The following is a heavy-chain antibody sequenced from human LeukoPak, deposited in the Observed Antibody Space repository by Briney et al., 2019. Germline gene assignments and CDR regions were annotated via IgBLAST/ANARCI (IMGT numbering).Heavy chain of an antibody. CDR2: ISAYNGNT. V-gene: IGHV1-18*01. CDR1: GYTFTSYG. J-gene: IGHJ5*02. CDR3: ARSIAARRTHWFDP. D-gene: IGHD6-6*01. Sequence: ASVKVSCKASGYTFTSYGISWVRQAPGQGLEWMGWISAYNGNTNYAQELQGRVTMTTDTSTSTAYMELRSLRSDDTAVYYCARSIAARRTHWFDPWGQGTLVTVSS.